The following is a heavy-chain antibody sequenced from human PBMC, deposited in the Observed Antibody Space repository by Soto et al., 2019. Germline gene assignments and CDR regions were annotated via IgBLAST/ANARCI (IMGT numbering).Heavy chain of an antibody. CDR3: ARGECISTSCYYYYYGMDV. D-gene: IGHD2-2*01. CDR1: GGSFRGYY. Sequence: SETLSLTCAIYGGSFRGYYWSWIRQTPGQGLEWIGEINRRGSTNYNPSLKSRVTISVDTSKNQFSLKLSSVTAADTVVYYCARGECISTSCYYYYYGMDVWGQGTTVT. V-gene: IGHV4-34*01. CDR2: INRRGST. J-gene: IGHJ6*02.